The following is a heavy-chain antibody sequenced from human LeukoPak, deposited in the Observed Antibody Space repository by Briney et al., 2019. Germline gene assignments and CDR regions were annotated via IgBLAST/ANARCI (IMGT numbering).Heavy chain of an antibody. Sequence: GGSLRLSCAASGFTFSSYWMSWVRQAPGKGLEWVANIKQDGSEKYYVDSVKGRFTISRDNAKNSLYLQMNSLRAEDTAVYYCARDGKWLRGLYVGYWGQGTLVTVSS. CDR1: GFTFSSYW. CDR3: ARDGKWLRGLYVGY. D-gene: IGHD5-12*01. J-gene: IGHJ4*02. V-gene: IGHV3-7*01. CDR2: IKQDGSEK.